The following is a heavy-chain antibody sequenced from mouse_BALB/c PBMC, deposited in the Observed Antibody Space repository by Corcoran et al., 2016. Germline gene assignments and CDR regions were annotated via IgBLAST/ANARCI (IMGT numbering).Heavy chain of an antibody. D-gene: IGHD1-1*01. CDR2: INPNNGGT. CDR3: ARNIYDYGSSYYYAMDY. V-gene: IGHV1-18*01. J-gene: IGHJ4*01. CDR1: GYTFTDYN. Sequence: EVLLQQSGPELVKPGASVKIPCKASGYTFTDYNMDWVKQSHGKSLEWIGDINPNNGGTIYNQKFKGKATLTVDKSSSTAYMELRSLTSEDTAVYYCARNIYDYGSSYYYAMDYWGQGTSVTVSS.